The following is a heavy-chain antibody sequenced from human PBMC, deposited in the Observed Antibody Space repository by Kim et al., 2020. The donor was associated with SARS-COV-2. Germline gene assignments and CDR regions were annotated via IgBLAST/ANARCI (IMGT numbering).Heavy chain of an antibody. CDR3: ARDRGSSLGSIEY. Sequence: GGSLRLSCTTSGFTFGKYAMHWVRQTPGKGLEWVSGITASGVAYADAVRGRFTISRDIAKNSPFLQMNSLTPEDTAFYYCARDRGSSLGSIEYWGQGTLVIVST. J-gene: IGHJ4*02. CDR1: GFTFGKYA. CDR2: ITASGV. D-gene: IGHD3-16*01. V-gene: IGHV3-9*01.